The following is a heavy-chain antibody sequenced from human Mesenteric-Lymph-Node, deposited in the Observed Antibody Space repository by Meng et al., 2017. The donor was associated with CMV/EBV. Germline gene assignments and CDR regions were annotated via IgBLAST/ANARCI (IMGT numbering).Heavy chain of an antibody. Sequence: CAASGFTFRSYAMHWVRQAPGKGLEYVSFMNFNGDSTYYATSVKGRFIVSRDNSKNMVYLQMGSLRTDDMAMYYCAREEYSGGCLRYWGQGTLVTVSS. CDR3: AREEYSGGCLRY. CDR1: GFTFRSYA. V-gene: IGHV3-64*01. D-gene: IGHD6-25*01. J-gene: IGHJ4*02. CDR2: MNFNGDST.